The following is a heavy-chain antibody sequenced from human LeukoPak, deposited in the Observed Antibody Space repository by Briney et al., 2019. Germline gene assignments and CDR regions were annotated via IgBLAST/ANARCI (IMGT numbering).Heavy chain of an antibody. D-gene: IGHD6-13*01. CDR3: AKATIAAAGHDAFDI. Sequence: GGSLRLSCAASGFTFRSYSMNWVRQAPGKGLEWVSYISSSSTTIFYADSVKGRFTISKDNAKNSLYLQMNSLRAEDTAVYYCAKATIAAAGHDAFDIWGQGTMVTVSS. V-gene: IGHV3-48*01. CDR2: ISSSSTTI. J-gene: IGHJ3*02. CDR1: GFTFRSYS.